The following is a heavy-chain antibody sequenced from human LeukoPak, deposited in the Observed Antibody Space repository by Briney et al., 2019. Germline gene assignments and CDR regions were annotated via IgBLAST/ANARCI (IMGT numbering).Heavy chain of an antibody. J-gene: IGHJ6*02. Sequence: GGSLRLSCAASAFTFSNYVMSWVRQAPGKGLEWVSAISGNGGSTYYADSVKGRFTISRDNSQNTLYLQMNSLRAEDTAVYYCAKGKLDFWSGQYYYYYAMDVWGQGTTVTVSS. D-gene: IGHD3-3*01. CDR3: AKGKLDFWSGQYYYYYAMDV. CDR2: ISGNGGST. V-gene: IGHV3-23*01. CDR1: AFTFSNYV.